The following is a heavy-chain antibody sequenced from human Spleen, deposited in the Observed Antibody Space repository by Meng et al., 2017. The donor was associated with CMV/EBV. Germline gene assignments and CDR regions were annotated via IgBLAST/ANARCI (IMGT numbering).Heavy chain of an antibody. CDR2: INWNGGST. CDR3: YSDYGDY. CDR1: GFTFDDYG. J-gene: IGHJ4*02. D-gene: IGHD4-11*01. Sequence: GESLKISCVASGFTFDDYGMSWVRQAPGKGLEWVSGINWNGGSTGYADSVKGRFTISRDNSKNALYLQMNSLRAEDTALYYCYSDYGDYWGQGTLVTVSS. V-gene: IGHV3-20*04.